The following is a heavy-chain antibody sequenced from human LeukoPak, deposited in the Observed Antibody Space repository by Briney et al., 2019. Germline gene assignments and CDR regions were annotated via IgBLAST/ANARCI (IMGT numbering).Heavy chain of an antibody. Sequence: ASVKVSCKASGYTFTGYYMHWVRQAPGQGLEWMGWINHNSGGTNYAQKFQGRVTMTRDTSISTAYMELSRLRSDDTAVYYCARDDVLLWFGEFHYYYYYMDVWGKGTTVTVSS. CDR1: GYTFTGYY. V-gene: IGHV1-2*02. CDR2: INHNSGGT. CDR3: ARDDVLLWFGEFHYYYYYMDV. D-gene: IGHD3-10*01. J-gene: IGHJ6*03.